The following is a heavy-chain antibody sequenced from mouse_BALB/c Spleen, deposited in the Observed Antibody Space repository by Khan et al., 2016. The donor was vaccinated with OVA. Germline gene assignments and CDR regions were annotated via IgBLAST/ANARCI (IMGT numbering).Heavy chain of an antibody. CDR2: INTYIGEP. V-gene: IGHV9-3-1*01. J-gene: IGHJ3*01. CDR1: GYTFTNYG. D-gene: IGHD2-1*01. Sequence: QIQLVQSGPELKKPGETVKISCKASGYTFTNYGMNWVKQAPGQGLKWMGWINTYIGEPTYADDFKGRFAFSLETSASTAYLQINNLKNEDTAADFCARSNCNYWFAYWGQGTLVTVSA. CDR3: ARSNCNYWFAY.